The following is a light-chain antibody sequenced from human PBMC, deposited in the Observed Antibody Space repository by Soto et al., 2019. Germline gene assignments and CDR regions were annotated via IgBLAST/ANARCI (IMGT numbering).Light chain of an antibody. V-gene: IGKV3-20*01. Sequence: EIVLTQSPGTLSLSPGERATLSCRASQSVSSSYLAWYQAKPGQAPRLLIYGASSRATGIPDRFSGSGSGTDFTLTISRLEPEDFAVYYCQQYGSSPLFTFVPGTKVDIK. J-gene: IGKJ3*01. CDR3: QQYGSSPLFT. CDR1: QSVSSSY. CDR2: GAS.